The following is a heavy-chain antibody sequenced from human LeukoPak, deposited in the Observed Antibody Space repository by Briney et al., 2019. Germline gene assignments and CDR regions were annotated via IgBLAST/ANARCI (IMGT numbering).Heavy chain of an antibody. J-gene: IGHJ4*02. CDR2: IYYNGGT. V-gene: IGHV4-30-4*01. CDR3: GRVSCSGGSCYLFDY. CDR1: GGSISSGDYY. D-gene: IGHD2-15*01. Sequence: SQTLSLTCTVSGGSISSGDYYWSWIRQPPGRGLEWIGYIYYNGGTYYNSSLKSRVTISVDTSKNQFSLKLSSVTAADTAVYYCGRVSCSGGSCYLFDYWGQGTLVTVPS.